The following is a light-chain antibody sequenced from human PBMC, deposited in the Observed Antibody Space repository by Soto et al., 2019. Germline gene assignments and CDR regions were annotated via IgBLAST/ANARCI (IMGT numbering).Light chain of an antibody. CDR3: QQYGSSRT. Sequence: EMVLTQSPDTLSLSPGETATLSCRASQSVTMSYLAWYQQRPGQAPRLLIYGASSRAAGIPDRFSGSGSGTDFTLTISRLDPEDFAVYYCQQYGSSRTFGQGTKLEIK. J-gene: IGKJ2*01. V-gene: IGKV3-20*01. CDR2: GAS. CDR1: QSVTMSY.